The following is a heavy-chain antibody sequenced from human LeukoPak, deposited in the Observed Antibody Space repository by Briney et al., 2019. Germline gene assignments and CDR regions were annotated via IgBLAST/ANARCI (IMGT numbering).Heavy chain of an antibody. CDR3: ARAPGDGYYYYMDV. V-gene: IGHV1-69*05. CDR2: IIPIFGTA. Sequence: SVKVSCKASGGTFSSYAISWVRQAPGQGLEWMGRIIPIFGTANYAQKFQGRVTITTDESTSTAYMELSSLRSEDTAVCCCARAPGDGYYYYMDVWGKGTTVTVSS. CDR1: GGTFSSYA. J-gene: IGHJ6*03. D-gene: IGHD3-10*01.